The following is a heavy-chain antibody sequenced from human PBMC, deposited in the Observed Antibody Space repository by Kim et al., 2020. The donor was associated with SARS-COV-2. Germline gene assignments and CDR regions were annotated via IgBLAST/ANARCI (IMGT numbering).Heavy chain of an antibody. CDR2: IYYSGST. D-gene: IGHD1-26*01. CDR3: AREEGSGSSFDY. J-gene: IGHJ4*02. V-gene: IGHV4-31*03. Sequence: SETLSLTCTVSGGSISSGGYYWSWIRQHPGKGLEWIGYIYYSGSTYYNPSLKSRVTISVDTSKNQFSLKLSSVTAADTAVYYCAREEGSGSSFDYWGQGTLVTVSS. CDR1: GGSISSGGYY.